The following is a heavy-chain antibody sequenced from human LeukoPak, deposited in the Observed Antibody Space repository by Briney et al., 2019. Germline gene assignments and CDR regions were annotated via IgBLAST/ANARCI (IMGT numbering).Heavy chain of an antibody. V-gene: IGHV3-23*01. D-gene: IGHD3-22*01. J-gene: IGHJ4*02. CDR3: AKEVATMIRLTRIDY. CDR2: ISGSGGNT. CDR1: GFTFSGYA. Sequence: PGGSLRLSCVASGFTFSGYAMSWVRQAPGRGLEWVSAISGSGGNTYYADSVKGRFTISRDNSKNTLYLQMNSLRVEDMAVYYCAKEVATMIRLTRIDYWGQGTLVTVSS.